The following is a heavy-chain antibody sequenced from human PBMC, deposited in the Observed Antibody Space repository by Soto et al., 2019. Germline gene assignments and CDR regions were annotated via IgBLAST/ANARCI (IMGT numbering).Heavy chain of an antibody. D-gene: IGHD6-19*01. Sequence: SETLSLTCTVSGGSISSGGYYWSWIRQHPGKGLEWIGYIYYSGSTYYNPSLKSRVTISVDTSKNQFSLKLSSVTAADTAVYYCARVTDSSGWYPYFDYWGQGTLVTVSS. J-gene: IGHJ4*02. CDR1: GGSISSGGYY. CDR3: ARVTDSSGWYPYFDY. CDR2: IYYSGST. V-gene: IGHV4-31*03.